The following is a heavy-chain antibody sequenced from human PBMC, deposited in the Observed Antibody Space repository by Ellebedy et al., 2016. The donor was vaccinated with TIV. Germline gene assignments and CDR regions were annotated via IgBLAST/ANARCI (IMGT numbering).Heavy chain of an antibody. V-gene: IGHV4-30-4*01. CDR3: ARGGVDRPHALDI. CDR1: GGSISGYY. D-gene: IGHD3-10*01. CDR2: IYRGST. J-gene: IGHJ3*02. Sequence: MPSETLSLTCTVSGGSISGYYWTWISQPPGKGLAWIGYIYRGSTFYNPSLESRLTVSLDSSKDQLPVKLSSVTAADTAMYYCARGGVDRPHALDIWGQGTMVTVSS.